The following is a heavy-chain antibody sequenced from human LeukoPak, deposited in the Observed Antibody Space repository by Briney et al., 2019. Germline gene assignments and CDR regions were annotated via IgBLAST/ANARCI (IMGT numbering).Heavy chain of an antibody. CDR1: GDSISSSRSY. V-gene: IGHV4-39*07. J-gene: IGHJ4*02. CDR2: IYYSGST. D-gene: IGHD4-17*01. Sequence: SETLSLTCTVSGDSISSSRSYWGWIRQPPGKGLEWIGSIYYSGSTYYNTSLKSRVTISVDTSKNQFSLKLSSVTAADTAVYYCARGPTTMTRAFDYWGQGTLVTVSS. CDR3: ARGPTTMTRAFDY.